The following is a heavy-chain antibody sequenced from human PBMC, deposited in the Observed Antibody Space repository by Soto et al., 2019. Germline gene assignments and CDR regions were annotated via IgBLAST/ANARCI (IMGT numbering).Heavy chain of an antibody. CDR3: ARTPPYGGNPIDY. Sequence: SETLSLTCAVYGGSFSSYYWGWIRQPPGKGLEWIGSIYYSGSTYYNPSLKSRVTISVDTSKNQFSLKLSSVTAADTAVYYCARTPPYGGNPIDYWGQGTLVTVSS. CDR1: GGSFSSYY. CDR2: IYYSGST. J-gene: IGHJ4*02. V-gene: IGHV4-39*01. D-gene: IGHD4-17*01.